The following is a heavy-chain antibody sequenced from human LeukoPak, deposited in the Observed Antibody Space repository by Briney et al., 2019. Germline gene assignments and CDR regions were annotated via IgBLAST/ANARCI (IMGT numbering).Heavy chain of an antibody. Sequence: PSETLSLTCTVSGGSISSGGYYWSWIRQHPGKGLEWIGYIYYSGSTYYNPSLKSRVTISVDTSKNQFSLKLSSVTAADTAVYYCVRLKWELPIPDYWGQGTLVTVSS. CDR1: GGSISSGGYY. D-gene: IGHD1-26*01. J-gene: IGHJ4*02. CDR3: VRLKWELPIPDY. V-gene: IGHV4-31*03. CDR2: IYYSGST.